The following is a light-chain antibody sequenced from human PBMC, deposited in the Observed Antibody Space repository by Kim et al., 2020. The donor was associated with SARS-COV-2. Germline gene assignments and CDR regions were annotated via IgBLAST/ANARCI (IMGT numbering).Light chain of an antibody. V-gene: IGLV3-21*04. Sequence: SYELTQPPSVSVAPGKTARNTCGGNNIGSKSVHWYQQKPGQAPVLVIYYDSDRPSGIPERFPGSNSGNTATLTISRVEAGDEADYYCQVWDSSSDHWVFG. J-gene: IGLJ3*02. CDR3: QVWDSSSDHWV. CDR2: YDS. CDR1: NIGSKS.